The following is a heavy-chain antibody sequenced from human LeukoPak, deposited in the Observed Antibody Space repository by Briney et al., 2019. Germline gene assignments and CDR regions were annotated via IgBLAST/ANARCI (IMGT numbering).Heavy chain of an antibody. Sequence: ASVKVSCKASGYTFTGYYMHWVRQAPGQGLEWMGWINPNSGGTNYAQKFQGRVTMTRDTSISTAYMELSRLRSDDTAVYYCAREAEMATIWESWGQGTLVTVSS. V-gene: IGHV1-2*02. CDR1: GYTFTGYY. J-gene: IGHJ4*02. CDR3: AREAEMATIWES. CDR2: INPNSGGT. D-gene: IGHD5-24*01.